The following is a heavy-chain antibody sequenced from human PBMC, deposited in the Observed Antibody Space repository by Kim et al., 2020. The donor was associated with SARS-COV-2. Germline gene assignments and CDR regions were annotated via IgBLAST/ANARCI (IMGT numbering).Heavy chain of an antibody. Sequence: KGRFTISRDNSKSTLYLQTNSLRAEDTAVYYCAKDDTLTGGVLMDWYFDLWGRGTLVTVSS. V-gene: IGHV3-23*01. J-gene: IGHJ2*01. D-gene: IGHD2-8*02. CDR3: AKDDTLTGGVLMDWYFDL.